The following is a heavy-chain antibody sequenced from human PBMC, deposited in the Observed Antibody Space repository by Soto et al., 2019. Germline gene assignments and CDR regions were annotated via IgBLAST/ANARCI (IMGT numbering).Heavy chain of an antibody. V-gene: IGHV1-18*01. CDR3: AREGYYGSGTYNPRDMDV. CDR1: GYTFTNYG. CDR2: ISAYKGYT. J-gene: IGHJ6*02. D-gene: IGHD3-10*01. Sequence: ASVKVSCKASGYTFTNYGISWVRQAPGQGLEWMGWISAYKGYTNYTQKFQGRVTMTTDTSTSTAYMELRSLRSDDTAVYYCAREGYYGSGTYNPRDMDVWGQGTTVTV.